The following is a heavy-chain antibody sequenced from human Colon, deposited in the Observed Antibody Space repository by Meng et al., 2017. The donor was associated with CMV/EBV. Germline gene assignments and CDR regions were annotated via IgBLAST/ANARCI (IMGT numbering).Heavy chain of an antibody. CDR1: GGPISHSNYY. CDR2: IHHLGSA. V-gene: IGHV4-39*07. Sequence: GSLRLSCTVTGGPISHSNYYWVWIRQSPGKGLEWIGTIHHLGSAYYNPSLKSRVTVSRDTSTNVFSLKVRSVTAADTAVYYCAKSPGGSASGAFYRPPGVWGQGAMVTVSS. CDR3: AKSPGGSASGAFYRPPGV. J-gene: IGHJ6*02. D-gene: IGHD3-10*01.